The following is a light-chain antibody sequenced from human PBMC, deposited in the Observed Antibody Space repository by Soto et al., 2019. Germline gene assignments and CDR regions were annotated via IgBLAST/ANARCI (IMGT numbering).Light chain of an antibody. Sequence: EIVLTQSPGTLSLSPGERATLSCRASQSVSSNNLAWYQQKPGQAPRLLIYGASRRATGIPDRFSGSGSGTDFTLTINRLEPEDCAVYYCQQYGTSPSTFGPGTKVDIK. CDR2: GAS. CDR1: QSVSSNN. V-gene: IGKV3-20*01. CDR3: QQYGTSPST. J-gene: IGKJ3*01.